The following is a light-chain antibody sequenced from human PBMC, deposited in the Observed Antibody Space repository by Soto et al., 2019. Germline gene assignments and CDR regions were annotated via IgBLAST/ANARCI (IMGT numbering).Light chain of an antibody. CDR3: HQYNDWPRFT. J-gene: IGKJ3*01. CDR1: QSVGTD. Sequence: EIVMTQSPATLSVSPGERATLSCRASQSVGTDLAWYQQKPGQAPRRLIYGASTRATGVPARFSGSGSGTEFTLTINSLQSEDLAVHYCHQYNDWPRFTFGPGTKVEIK. CDR2: GAS. V-gene: IGKV3-15*01.